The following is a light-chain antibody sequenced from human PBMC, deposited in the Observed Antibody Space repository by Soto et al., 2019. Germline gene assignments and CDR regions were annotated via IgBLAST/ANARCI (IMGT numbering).Light chain of an antibody. CDR2: DNN. CDR1: NSNIDNNY. V-gene: IGLV1-51*01. CDR3: GTWDSSLSAVL. J-gene: IGLJ2*01. Sequence: QSVLTQPPSVSAAPGQRGTISCSGSNSNIDNNYVSWFQQLPGTAPKLLIYDNNKRPSGIPDRCSGSKSGTSATLGITGLQTGDEAHYYCGTWDSSLSAVLFGGGTKVTVL.